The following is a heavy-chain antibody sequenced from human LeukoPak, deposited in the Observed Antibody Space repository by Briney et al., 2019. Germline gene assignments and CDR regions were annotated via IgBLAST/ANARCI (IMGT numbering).Heavy chain of an antibody. CDR3: ARRIAAAKADAFDI. Sequence: HGESLKISCKGSGYSFTTYWIGWVRQMPGKGLEWMGIIYPGDSDTRYSPSFQGQVTISADKSISTAYLQWSSLKASDTAMYYCARRIAAAKADAFDIWGQGTMVTVSS. D-gene: IGHD6-13*01. V-gene: IGHV5-51*01. CDR2: IYPGDSDT. J-gene: IGHJ3*02. CDR1: GYSFTTYW.